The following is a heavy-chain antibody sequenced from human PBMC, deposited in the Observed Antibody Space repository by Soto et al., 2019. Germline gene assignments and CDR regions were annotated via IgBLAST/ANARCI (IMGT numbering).Heavy chain of an antibody. CDR1: GFSVSTNY. J-gene: IGHJ5*02. D-gene: IGHD5-18*01. V-gene: IGHV3-53*02. CDR3: ARGYGTSYGFGS. CDR2: IYSGGST. Sequence: EVQLVETGGGLIQPGGSLRLSCAASGFSVSTNYMTWVRQAPGKGLEWVSLIYSGGSTYYADSVKGRFTISRDNSNITLYLQMNSLSVADTAVYYCARGYGTSYGFGSWGQGNLVSVSS.